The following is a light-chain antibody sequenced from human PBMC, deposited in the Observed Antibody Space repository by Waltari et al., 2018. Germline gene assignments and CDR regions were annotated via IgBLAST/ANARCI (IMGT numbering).Light chain of an antibody. CDR3: QQNYRTPT. Sequence: DVQATQSPSSLSASVGDSVTITCRTSQDIDRYLIWYQQKPGNAPKLLIYAASYLQSGVPSRFSGSGSGTDFSLTISSLQPEDFAVYYCQQNYRTPTFGGGTKVEVK. V-gene: IGKV1-39*01. CDR2: AAS. CDR1: QDIDRY. J-gene: IGKJ4*01.